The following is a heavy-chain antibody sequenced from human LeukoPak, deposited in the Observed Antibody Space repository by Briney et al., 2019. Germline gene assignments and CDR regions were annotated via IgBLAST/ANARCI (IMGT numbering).Heavy chain of an antibody. CDR2: IYYRGST. J-gene: IGHJ3*02. Sequence: SETLSLTCTVSGGSISSYYWSWIRQPPGKGLEWIGYIYYRGSTNYNPSPKSRVTISVDTSKTQFSLKLRSVTAADTAVYYCARNVGIRDGFDIWGQGTMVTVSS. V-gene: IGHV4-59*01. CDR3: ARNVGIRDGFDI. D-gene: IGHD3-10*01. CDR1: GGSISSYY.